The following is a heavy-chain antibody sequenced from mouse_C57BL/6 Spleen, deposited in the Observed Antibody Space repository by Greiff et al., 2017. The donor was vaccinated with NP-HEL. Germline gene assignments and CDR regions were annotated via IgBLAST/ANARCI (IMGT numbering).Heavy chain of an antibody. D-gene: IGHD2-5*01. CDR3: ARSRDSNYVSFFAY. Sequence: QVQLQQPGAELVKPGASVKLSCKASGYTFTSYWMQWVKQRPGQGLEWIGEIDPSDSYTNYNQKFKGKATLTVDTSSSTAYMQLSSLTSEDSAVYYCARSRDSNYVSFFAYGGQGTLVTVSA. V-gene: IGHV1-50*01. CDR1: GYTFTSYW. J-gene: IGHJ3*01. CDR2: IDPSDSYT.